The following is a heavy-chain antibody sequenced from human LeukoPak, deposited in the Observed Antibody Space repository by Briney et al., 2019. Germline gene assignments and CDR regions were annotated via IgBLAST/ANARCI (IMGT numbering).Heavy chain of an antibody. J-gene: IGHJ1*01. Sequence: TGGSLRLSCPVSGFTFSSYAMSWVRQAPGKGLEWVSVISNTGGSTFYADSVKGRFTISRDDAKNSLYLQMNSLRAEDTAIYYCARHTSGYEYFQHWGQGTLVTVSS. CDR2: ISNTGGST. D-gene: IGHD3-22*01. CDR1: GFTFSSYA. V-gene: IGHV3-23*01. CDR3: ARHTSGYEYFQH.